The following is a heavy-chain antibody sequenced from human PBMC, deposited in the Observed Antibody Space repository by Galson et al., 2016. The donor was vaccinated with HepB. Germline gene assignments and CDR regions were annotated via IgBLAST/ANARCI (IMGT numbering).Heavy chain of an antibody. CDR2: IYPGDSDT. CDR3: ARQAVVDDAFDI. Sequence: QSGAEVKKPVESLKISCKGSGYYFTSYWIAWVRQMPGKGLEWMGIIYPGDSDTTYSPSFQGRVTISADKSISTAYLQWSSLKASDTAMYYCARQAVVDDAFDIWGQGTMVTVSS. CDR1: GYYFTSYW. V-gene: IGHV5-51*01. J-gene: IGHJ3*02. D-gene: IGHD2-21*01.